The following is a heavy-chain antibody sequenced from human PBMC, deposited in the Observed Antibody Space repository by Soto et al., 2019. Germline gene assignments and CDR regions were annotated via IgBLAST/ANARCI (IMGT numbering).Heavy chain of an antibody. Sequence: QVQLVESGGGVVQPGRSLRLSCAASGFTFSNYAMHWVRQAPGKGLEWVAVISYDGNKKYYADSVKGRFTISRDNSKNTLYLQMNSLGTEDTAVYYCARDHDYGIYYYYGMGVWGQGTTVTVSS. CDR2: ISYDGNKK. V-gene: IGHV3-30-3*01. CDR1: GFTFSNYA. J-gene: IGHJ6*02. CDR3: ARDHDYGIYYYYGMGV. D-gene: IGHD4-17*01.